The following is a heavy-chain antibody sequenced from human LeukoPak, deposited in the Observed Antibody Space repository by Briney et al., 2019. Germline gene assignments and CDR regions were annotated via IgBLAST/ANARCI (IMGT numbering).Heavy chain of an antibody. J-gene: IGHJ5*02. CDR1: GYSFSSGYY. D-gene: IGHD6-13*01. V-gene: IGHV4-38-2*01. CDR3: ARSMEVAAADDNWFDP. Sequence: ETSETLSLTCAVSGYSFSSGYYWGWIRQPPGKGLEWIGSIYHSGSTYYNPSLKSRVTISVDTSKNQFSLKLSSVTAADTAVYYCARSMEVAAADDNWFDPWGQGTLVTVSS. CDR2: IYHSGST.